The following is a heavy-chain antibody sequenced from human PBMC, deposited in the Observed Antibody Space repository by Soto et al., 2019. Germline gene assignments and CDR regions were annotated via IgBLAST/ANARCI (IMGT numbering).Heavy chain of an antibody. V-gene: IGHV1-69*01. CDR1: GGTFSRHS. CDR2: IIHIFDAT. J-gene: IGHJ4*02. Sequence: QVQMVQSWADVKQPGSSARDSCKVSGGTFSRHSISWVRQAPGKGLEWMGGIIHIFDATQSAQKFHGRLTITADESTTTFHMDLSGLRPEDTALYYCARDLTSVRGSWGQGTLVTVS. CDR3: ARDLTSVRGS. D-gene: IGHD1-20*01.